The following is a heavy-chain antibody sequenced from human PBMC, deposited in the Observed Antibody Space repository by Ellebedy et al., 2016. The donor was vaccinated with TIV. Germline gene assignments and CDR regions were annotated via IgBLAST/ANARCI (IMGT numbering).Heavy chain of an antibody. CDR2: ISSSSSYI. CDR1: GFTFSSYS. J-gene: IGHJ4*02. D-gene: IGHD3-10*01. Sequence: GESLKLSCAASGFTFSSYSLTWVRPAPGQGLAWVSSISSSSSYIYYADSVKGRFTIARDNAKNSLYLQMNSLRAEDTAVYYCASGDDYGSGSYLFDYWGQGTLVTVSS. V-gene: IGHV3-21*01. CDR3: ASGDDYGSGSYLFDY.